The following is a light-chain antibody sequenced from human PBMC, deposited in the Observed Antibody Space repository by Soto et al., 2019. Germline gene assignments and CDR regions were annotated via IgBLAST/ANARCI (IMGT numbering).Light chain of an antibody. CDR3: QHYKSYSEA. Sequence: DIELTQSPSTLSGSVGDRVTISCRASQTISSWLAWYQQRPGQAPKLLIYKASTLTSGVPSRFSGSGSGTDFTLTISSLQPDDFATYYCQHYKSYSEAFGQGTKVDIK. CDR1: QTISSW. V-gene: IGKV1-5*03. CDR2: KAS. J-gene: IGKJ1*01.